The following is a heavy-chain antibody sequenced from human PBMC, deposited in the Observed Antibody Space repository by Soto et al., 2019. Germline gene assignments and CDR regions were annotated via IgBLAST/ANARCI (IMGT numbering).Heavy chain of an antibody. D-gene: IGHD3-16*02. CDR2: ISAYNGNT. Sequence: ASVKVSCKASGYTFTSYGISWVRQAPGQGLEWMGWISAYNGNTYYAQKLQGRVTMTTDTSTSTAYMELRSLRSDDTAVYYCARAPRYDYVWGSYRYNSWFDPWGQGTLVTVSS. J-gene: IGHJ5*02. V-gene: IGHV1-18*01. CDR1: GYTFTSYG. CDR3: ARAPRYDYVWGSYRYNSWFDP.